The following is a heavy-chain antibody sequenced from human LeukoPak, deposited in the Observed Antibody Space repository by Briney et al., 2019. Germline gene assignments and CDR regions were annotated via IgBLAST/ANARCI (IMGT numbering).Heavy chain of an antibody. J-gene: IGHJ5*02. Sequence: PSETLSLTCAVYGGSFSGYYWSWIRQPPGKGLEWIGEINHSGITNYNPSLKSRVTISVDTYKNQLSLKLSSVTAADTAVYYCARGAVGATVRGAWFDPWGQGTLVTVSS. CDR3: ARGAVGATVRGAWFDP. V-gene: IGHV4-34*01. D-gene: IGHD1-26*01. CDR2: INHSGIT. CDR1: GGSFSGYY.